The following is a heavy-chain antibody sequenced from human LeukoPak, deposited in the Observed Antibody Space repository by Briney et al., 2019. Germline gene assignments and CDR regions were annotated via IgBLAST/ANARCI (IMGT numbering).Heavy chain of an antibody. J-gene: IGHJ3*02. D-gene: IGHD1-26*01. CDR1: GGTFSSYA. CDR2: IIPILGTA. V-gene: IGHV1-69*05. CDR3: ARVGLQWELLDAFDI. Sequence: VASVKVSCKASGGTFSSYAISWVRQAPGQGLEWMGGIIPILGTANYAQKFQGRVTITTDESTSTAYMELSSLRSEDTAVYYCARVGLQWELLDAFDIWGQGTMVTVSS.